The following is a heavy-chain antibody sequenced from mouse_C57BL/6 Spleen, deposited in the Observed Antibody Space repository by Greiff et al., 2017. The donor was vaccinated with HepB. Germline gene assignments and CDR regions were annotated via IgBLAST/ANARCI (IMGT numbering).Heavy chain of an antibody. V-gene: IGHV1-54*01. CDR1: GYAFTNYL. D-gene: IGHD2-5*01. CDR2: INPGSGGT. Sequence: QVQLKESGAELVRPGTSVKVSCKASGYAFTNYLIEWVKQRPGQGLEWIGVINPGSGGTNYNEKFKGKATLTADKSSSTAYMQLSSLTSEDSAVYFCARYPYSNEDYWGQGTTLTVSS. CDR3: ARYPYSNEDY. J-gene: IGHJ2*01.